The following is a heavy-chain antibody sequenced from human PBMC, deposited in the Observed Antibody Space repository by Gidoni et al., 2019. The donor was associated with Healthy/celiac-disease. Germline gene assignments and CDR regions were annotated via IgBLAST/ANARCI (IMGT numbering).Heavy chain of an antibody. Sequence: QLQLQESGPGLVKPSETLSPTCTVSGGSISSRSYYWGWIRQPPGKGLEWIGSIYYSGSTYYNPSLKSRVTISVDTSKNQFSLKLSSVTAADTAVYYCATTGGSGDYTAWFDPWGQGTLVTVSS. CDR3: ATTGGSGDYTAWFDP. CDR1: GGSISSRSYY. D-gene: IGHD4-17*01. CDR2: IYYSGST. J-gene: IGHJ5*02. V-gene: IGHV4-39*01.